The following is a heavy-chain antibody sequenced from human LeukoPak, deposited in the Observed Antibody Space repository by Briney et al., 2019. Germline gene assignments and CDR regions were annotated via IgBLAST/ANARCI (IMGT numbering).Heavy chain of an antibody. CDR1: GFNFSSYA. J-gene: IGHJ4*02. CDR2: ISGSGGST. V-gene: IGHV3-23*01. D-gene: IGHD1-26*01. CDR3: ASELRSAFDY. Sequence: HGRSLRFSCAASGFNFSSYAMSWVRQTPGKGLEWVSAISGSGGSTYYADSVKGRFTISRDNSKNTLYLQMNSLRAEDTAVYYCASELRSAFDYWGQGTLVTVSS.